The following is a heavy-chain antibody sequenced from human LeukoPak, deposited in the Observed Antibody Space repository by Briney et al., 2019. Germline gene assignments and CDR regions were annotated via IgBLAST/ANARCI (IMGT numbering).Heavy chain of an antibody. Sequence: NPSETLSLTCAVYGGSFSGYYWSWTRQPPGKGLEWIGEINHSGSTNYNPSLKSRVTISVDTSKNQFSLKLSSVTAADTAVYYCARVPIQLWSKGNPPFDYWGQGTLVTVSS. CDR2: INHSGST. CDR3: ARVPIQLWSKGNPPFDY. D-gene: IGHD5-18*01. CDR1: GGSFSGYY. J-gene: IGHJ4*02. V-gene: IGHV4-34*01.